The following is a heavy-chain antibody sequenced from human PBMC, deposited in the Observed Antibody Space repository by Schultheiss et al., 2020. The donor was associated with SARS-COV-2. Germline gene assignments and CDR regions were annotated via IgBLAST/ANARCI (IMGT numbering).Heavy chain of an antibody. D-gene: IGHD2-2*02. V-gene: IGHV3-15*07. CDR3: TTDPSQLGLYCSSTSCYIPTYYYYYMDV. CDR1: GFTFSNAW. Sequence: GGSLRLSCAASGFTFSNAWMNWVRQAPGKGLEWVGRIKSKTDGGTTDYAAPVKGRFTISRDDSKNTLYLQMNSLKTEDTAVYYCTTDPSQLGLYCSSTSCYIPTYYYYYMDVWGKGTTVTVSS. J-gene: IGHJ6*03. CDR2: IKSKTDGGTT.